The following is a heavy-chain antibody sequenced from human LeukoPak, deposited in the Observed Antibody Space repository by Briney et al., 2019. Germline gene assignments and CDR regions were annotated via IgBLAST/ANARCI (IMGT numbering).Heavy chain of an antibody. Sequence: PSETLSLTCTVSGGSLSSSSHYWAWTRQPPGKGREWIAYIYYSGNTYYNPSLKSRVTISLNKSKNHISLKLTSVTAADTGMYYCAFRMSWLSMGDMWGQGTMVTVSS. CDR1: GGSLSSSSHY. V-gene: IGHV4-39*02. CDR2: IYYSGNT. D-gene: IGHD3-22*01. CDR3: AFRMSWLSMGDM. J-gene: IGHJ3*02.